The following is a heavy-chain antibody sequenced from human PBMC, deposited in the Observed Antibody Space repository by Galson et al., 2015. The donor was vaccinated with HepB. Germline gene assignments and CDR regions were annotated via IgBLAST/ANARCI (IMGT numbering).Heavy chain of an antibody. Sequence: SLRLSCAASGFTFSSYSMHWVRQAPGKGLEWVSYISSSSGTISYADSVKGRFTISRDNAKNSLYLQMNSLRDEDTAVYYCARETIYGGNSAGFYYFDYWGQGTLVTVSS. J-gene: IGHJ4*02. CDR1: GFTFSSYS. CDR2: ISSSSGTI. CDR3: ARETIYGGNSAGFYYFDY. D-gene: IGHD4-23*01. V-gene: IGHV3-48*02.